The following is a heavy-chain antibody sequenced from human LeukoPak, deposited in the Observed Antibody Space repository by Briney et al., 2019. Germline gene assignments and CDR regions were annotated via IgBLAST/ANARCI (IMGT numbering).Heavy chain of an antibody. J-gene: IGHJ4*02. V-gene: IGHV3-7*01. CDR1: GFTFSSYW. CDR3: ARAGSRYCSSTSCYEF. D-gene: IGHD2-2*01. Sequence: PGGSLRLSCAASGFTFSSYWMSWVRQAPGKGLEWVANIKQDGSEKYYVDSVKGRFTISRDNAKNSLYLQTNSLRAEDTAVYYCARAGSRYCSSTSCYEFWGQGTLVTVSS. CDR2: IKQDGSEK.